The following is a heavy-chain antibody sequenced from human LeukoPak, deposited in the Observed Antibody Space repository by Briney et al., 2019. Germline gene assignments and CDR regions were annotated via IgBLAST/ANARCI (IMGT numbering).Heavy chain of an antibody. D-gene: IGHD3-3*01. Sequence: KPSETLSLTCTVSGVSISSSNSYWGWIRQPPGKGLEWIGSIYYTGNTYYNASLKSRVTISVDTSKNQFSLKLSSVTAADTAVYYCARGRRTYYDPTDNWFDPWGQGTLVTVSS. CDR1: GVSISSSNSY. CDR2: IYYTGNT. V-gene: IGHV4-39*07. CDR3: ARGRRTYYDPTDNWFDP. J-gene: IGHJ5*02.